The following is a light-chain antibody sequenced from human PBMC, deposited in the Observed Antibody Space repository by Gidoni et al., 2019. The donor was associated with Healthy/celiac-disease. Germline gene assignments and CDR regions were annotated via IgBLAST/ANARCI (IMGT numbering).Light chain of an antibody. V-gene: IGLV1-40*01. CDR3: QSYDSSLSGSV. CDR1: RSNIGAGYD. CDR2: GNS. J-gene: IGLJ2*01. Sequence: QSVLTQPPSVSGAPGQRVTISCTGSRSNIGAGYDVHWYQQPPGTAPKLLIYGNSNRPSWVPDRFSGSKSGTSASLAITGLQAEDEADYYCQSYDSSLSGSVFGGGTKLTVL.